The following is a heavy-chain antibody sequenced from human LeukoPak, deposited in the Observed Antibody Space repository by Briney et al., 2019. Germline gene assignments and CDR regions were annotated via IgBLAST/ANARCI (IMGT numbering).Heavy chain of an antibody. V-gene: IGHV4-59*08. CDR3: ARQRRRDGTPGIFDI. J-gene: IGHJ3*02. CDR1: GGSISSYY. D-gene: IGHD5-24*01. Sequence: PSETLSLTCTVSGGSISSYYWSWIRQPPGKGLEWIGYISYSGSTNYNPSLKSRVTISVDTSKNQFSLKLSSVTAADTAVYYCARQRRRDGTPGIFDIWGQGTMVTVSS. CDR2: ISYSGST.